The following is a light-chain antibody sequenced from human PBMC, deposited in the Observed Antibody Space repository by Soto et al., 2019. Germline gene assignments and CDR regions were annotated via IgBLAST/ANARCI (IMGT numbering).Light chain of an antibody. J-gene: IGKJ1*01. CDR1: QTMTGSY. CDR2: GAS. V-gene: IGKV3-20*01. Sequence: EIVLTQSPGILSLSPGERATLSCRASQTMTGSYLAGYQQKPGQAPRLLIYGASIRATGIPDRFSGSGSGTDFTLTITRLEPEDFAVYYCQQYGSSPRTFGQGTKVEIK. CDR3: QQYGSSPRT.